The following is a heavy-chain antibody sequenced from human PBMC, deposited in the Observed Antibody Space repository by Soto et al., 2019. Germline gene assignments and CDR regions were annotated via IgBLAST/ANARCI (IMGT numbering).Heavy chain of an antibody. V-gene: IGHV1-18*01. CDR2: ISPYNGKT. Sequence: QVQLVQSGAEVTQPGASVKVSCKTSGYTFTEYGISWFRQAPGQGLEWMGWISPYNGKTNYIQEFQDRVTITTDTSSTTVYMDLRTLKSDDTAIYFCARADYGDTKIYAFDHWGQGTLVTVS. CDR3: ARADYGDTKIYAFDH. D-gene: IGHD4-17*01. J-gene: IGHJ4*02. CDR1: GYTFTEYG.